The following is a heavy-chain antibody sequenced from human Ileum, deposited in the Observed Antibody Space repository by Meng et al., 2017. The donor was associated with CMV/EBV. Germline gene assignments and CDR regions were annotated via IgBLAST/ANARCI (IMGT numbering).Heavy chain of an antibody. CDR2: INHSGST. CDR3: ARGRGNDYGDPERWFDP. V-gene: IGHV4-34*01. J-gene: IGHJ5*02. CDR1: GGSFSGYS. D-gene: IGHD4-17*01. Sequence: QWRLQEWGAGLWKPSETLSLTCAVYGGSFSGYSLRWIRQPPGKGLEWIGEINHSGSTNYNPSLKRRVTISVDTSKNQFSLKLSSVTAADTAVYYCARGRGNDYGDPERWFDPWGQGTLVTVSS.